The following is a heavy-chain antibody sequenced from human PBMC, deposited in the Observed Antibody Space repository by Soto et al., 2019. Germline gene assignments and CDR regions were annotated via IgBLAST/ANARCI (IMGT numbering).Heavy chain of an antibody. Sequence: GGSLRRSCAASGLTFSLYWMSWVRQAPGKGLEWVANIKQDGSEKYYVDSVKGRFTISRDNAKNSLYLQMNSLRAEDTAVYYCASLDSYGYYFDYWGQGTLVTVSS. CDR2: IKQDGSEK. D-gene: IGHD5-18*01. V-gene: IGHV3-7*01. CDR3: ASLDSYGYYFDY. CDR1: GLTFSLYW. J-gene: IGHJ4*02.